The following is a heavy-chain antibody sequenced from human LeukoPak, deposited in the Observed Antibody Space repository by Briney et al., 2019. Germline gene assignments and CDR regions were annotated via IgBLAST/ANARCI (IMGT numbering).Heavy chain of an antibody. Sequence: SVKVSCKASGGTFSSYGISWVRQAPGQGLEWMGRIIPILGIANYAQKFQGRVTITVDKSTSTAYMELSSLRSEDTAVYYCARDNRIAAAGSNYYYYYMDVWGKGTTVTVSS. CDR1: GGTFSSYG. D-gene: IGHD6-13*01. CDR2: IIPILGIA. J-gene: IGHJ6*03. V-gene: IGHV1-69*04. CDR3: ARDNRIAAAGSNYYYYYMDV.